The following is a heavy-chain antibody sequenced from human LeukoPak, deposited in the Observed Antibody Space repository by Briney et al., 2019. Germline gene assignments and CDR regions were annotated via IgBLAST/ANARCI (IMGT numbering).Heavy chain of an antibody. D-gene: IGHD6-6*01. CDR3: AKDTTPAYSSSSGYFDY. V-gene: IGHV3-9*01. CDR2: ISWNSGSI. J-gene: IGHJ4*02. CDR1: GFTFDDYA. Sequence: GGSLRLPCAASGFTFDDYAMHWVRQAPGKGLEWVSGISWNSGSIGYADSVKGRFTISRDNAKNSLYLQMNSLRAEDTALYYCAKDTTPAYSSSSGYFDYWGQGTLVTVSS.